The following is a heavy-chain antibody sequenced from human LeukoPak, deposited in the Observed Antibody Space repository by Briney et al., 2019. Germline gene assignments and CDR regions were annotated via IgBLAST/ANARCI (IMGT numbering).Heavy chain of an antibody. CDR2: ISGSGGST. D-gene: IGHD3-22*01. V-gene: IGHV3-23*01. J-gene: IGHJ3*02. CDR3: ATDSSRITMIVVVIDAFDI. CDR1: GFTFSSYA. Sequence: PGGSLRLSCAASGFTFSSYAMSWVRQAPGKGLEWVSAISGSGGSTYYADSVKGRFTISRDNSKNTLYLQMNSLRAEDTAVYYCATDSSRITMIVVVIDAFDIWGQGTMVTVSS.